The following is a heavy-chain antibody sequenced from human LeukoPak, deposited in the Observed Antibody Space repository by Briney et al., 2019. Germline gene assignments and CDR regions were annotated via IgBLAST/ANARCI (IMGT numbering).Heavy chain of an antibody. V-gene: IGHV1-69*13. CDR1: GGTFSSYA. J-gene: IGHJ6*03. CDR3: ATKDIVVVPAPNYYYYYYMDV. D-gene: IGHD2-2*01. Sequence: ASVKVSCKASGGTFSSYAISWVRQAPGQGLEWMGGIIPIFGTANYAQKFQGRVTITADESTSTAYMELSSLRSEDTAVYYCATKDIVVVPAPNYYYYYYMDVWGKGTTVTVSS. CDR2: IIPIFGTA.